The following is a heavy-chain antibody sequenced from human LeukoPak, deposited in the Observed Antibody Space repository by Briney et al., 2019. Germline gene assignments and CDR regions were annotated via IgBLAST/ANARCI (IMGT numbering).Heavy chain of an antibody. Sequence: GGSLRLSCAASGFTFSSYEMNWVRQAPGKGLEWVSYISSSGSTIYYADSVKGRFTISRDNAKNSLYLQMNSLRAEDTAVYYCARDRAISVTGYSYVDAFDIWGQGTMVTVSS. CDR3: ARDRAISVTGYSYVDAFDI. D-gene: IGHD5-24*01. CDR2: ISSSGSTI. V-gene: IGHV3-48*03. J-gene: IGHJ3*02. CDR1: GFTFSSYE.